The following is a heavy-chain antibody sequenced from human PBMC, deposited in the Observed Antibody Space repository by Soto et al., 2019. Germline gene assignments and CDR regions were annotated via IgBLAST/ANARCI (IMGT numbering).Heavy chain of an antibody. V-gene: IGHV3-30-3*01. J-gene: IGHJ6*02. CDR2: ISYDGSNK. CDR3: ARGIDRGLWFGELLTPGSSSYYYYGMDV. CDR1: GFTFSSYA. Sequence: GGSLRLSCAASGFTFSSYAMHWVRQAPGKGLEWVAVISYDGSNKYYADSVKGRFTISRDNSKNTLYLQMNSLRAEDTAVYYCARGIDRGLWFGELLTPGSSSYYYYGMDVWGQGTTVTVSS. D-gene: IGHD3-10*01.